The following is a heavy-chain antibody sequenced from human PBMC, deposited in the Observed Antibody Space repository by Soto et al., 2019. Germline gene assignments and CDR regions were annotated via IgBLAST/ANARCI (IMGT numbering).Heavy chain of an antibody. CDR1: GFTFSSYA. Sequence: GGSLRLSCAASGFTFSSYAMHWVRQAPGKGLEWVAVISYDGSNKYYADSVKGRFTISRDNSKNTLYLQMNSLRAEDTAVYYCASRPSVDSSGQNGDYWGQGTLVTVSS. D-gene: IGHD3-22*01. V-gene: IGHV3-30-3*01. CDR2: ISYDGSNK. J-gene: IGHJ4*02. CDR3: ASRPSVDSSGQNGDY.